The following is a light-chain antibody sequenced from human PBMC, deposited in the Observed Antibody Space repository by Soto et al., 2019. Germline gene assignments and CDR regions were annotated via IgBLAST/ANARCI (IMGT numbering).Light chain of an antibody. CDR1: SSDVGGYDY. CDR3: SSYAGTNNFWV. Sequence: QSALTQPASVSGSPGQSIAISCTGTSSDVGGYDYVSWYQQHPDKAPKLMIYEVTKRPSGVSNRFSGSKSGNTASLTISGLQPEDEADYYCSSYAGTNNFWVFGGGTKLTVL. CDR2: EVT. V-gene: IGLV2-14*01. J-gene: IGLJ3*02.